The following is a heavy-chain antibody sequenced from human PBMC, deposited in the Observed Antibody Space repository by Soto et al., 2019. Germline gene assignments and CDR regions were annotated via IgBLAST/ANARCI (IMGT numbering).Heavy chain of an antibody. Sequence: QVHLQQWGAGLLKPSETLSLTCGVYGGSFSASFWSWIRQPPGKGLERIGEINDSGSTNYNPSLQSRVTISVDTSKNQFSLTLTSVTAADTAVYYCASGRGEENYWGQGRLVTVSS. CDR1: GGSFSASF. CDR3: ASGRGEENY. CDR2: INDSGST. V-gene: IGHV4-34*01. D-gene: IGHD3-10*01. J-gene: IGHJ4*02.